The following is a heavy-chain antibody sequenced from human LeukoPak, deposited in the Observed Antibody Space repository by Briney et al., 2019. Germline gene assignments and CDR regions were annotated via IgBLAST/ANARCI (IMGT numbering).Heavy chain of an antibody. CDR2: INWNGGST. D-gene: IGHD1-1*01. CDR1: GFTFDDYG. Sequence: GGSRRLSCAASGFTFDDYGMSWVRQAPGKGLEWVSGINWNGGSTGYADSVKGRFTISRDNAKNSLYLQMNSLRAEDTALYYCARRTGRTNYYMDVWGKGTTVTVSS. V-gene: IGHV3-20*04. J-gene: IGHJ6*03. CDR3: ARRTGRTNYYMDV.